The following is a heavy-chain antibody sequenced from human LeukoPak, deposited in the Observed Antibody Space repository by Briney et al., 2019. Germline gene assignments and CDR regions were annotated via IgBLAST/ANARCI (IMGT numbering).Heavy chain of an antibody. D-gene: IGHD2-2*02. J-gene: IGHJ6*02. CDR1: GGSISSYY. V-gene: IGHV4-59*12. Sequence: SETLSLTCTVSGGSISSYYWSWIRQPPGEGLEWIGYIYYSGSTNYNPSLKSRVTISVDTSKNQFSLKLSSVTAADTAVYYCARDRVVVVPAAIPYYYYGMDVWGQGTTVTVSS. CDR3: ARDRVVVVPAAIPYYYYGMDV. CDR2: IYYSGST.